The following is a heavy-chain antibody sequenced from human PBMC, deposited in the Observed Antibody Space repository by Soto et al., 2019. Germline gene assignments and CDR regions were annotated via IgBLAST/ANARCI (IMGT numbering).Heavy chain of an antibody. CDR2: ISYDGSNK. CDR3: ARVTTYDSSGYYRKGYFDY. D-gene: IGHD3-22*01. V-gene: IGHV3-30-3*01. J-gene: IGHJ4*02. CDR1: GFTFSSYA. Sequence: QVQLVESGGGVIQPGRSLRLSCAASGFTFSSYAMHWVRQAPGKGLEWVAVISYDGSNKYYADSVKGRFTISRDNSKNTLYLQINSLRAEDKAVYYCARVTTYDSSGYYRKGYFDYWGQGTLVTVSA.